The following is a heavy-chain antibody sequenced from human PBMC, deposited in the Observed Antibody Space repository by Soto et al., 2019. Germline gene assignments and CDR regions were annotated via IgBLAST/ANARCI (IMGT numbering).Heavy chain of an antibody. Sequence: SETLSLTCTVSGGSVSSGSYYWSWIRQPPGKGLEWIGYIYYSGSTNYNPSLKSRVTISVDTSKNQFSLKLSSVTAADTAVYYCAIPSYGSGSYFHGMDVWAQGTTVPVSS. CDR2: IYYSGST. CDR1: GGSVSSGSYY. V-gene: IGHV4-61*01. CDR3: AIPSYGSGSYFHGMDV. D-gene: IGHD3-10*01. J-gene: IGHJ6*01.